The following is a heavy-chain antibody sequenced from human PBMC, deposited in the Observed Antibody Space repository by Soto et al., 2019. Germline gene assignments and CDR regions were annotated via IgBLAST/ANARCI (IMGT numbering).Heavy chain of an antibody. V-gene: IGHV1-2*06. J-gene: IGHJ6*02. CDR2: INTKNGGT. D-gene: IGHD6-6*01. CDR3: ASSVTVRPGRGDYYALDV. CDR1: GYPFTAYY. Sequence: QVQLVQSGAEVKKPGASVKVSCKASGYPFTAYYMHWVRQAPGQGLEWVGRINTKNGGTNYAQKFQGRVTMTRDPSIKTAFMDLTSLGSDDTAVYYCASSVTVRPGRGDYYALDVWGQGTTVTVSS.